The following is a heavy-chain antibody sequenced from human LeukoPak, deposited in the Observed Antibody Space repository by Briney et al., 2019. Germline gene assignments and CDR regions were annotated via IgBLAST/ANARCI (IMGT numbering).Heavy chain of an antibody. D-gene: IGHD3-10*01. Sequence: ASVKVSCKASGYTFTSYDINWVRQATGQGLEWVGWMSPNSGNTGYAQKFQGRVTMTRNTSISTAYMELSSLRSEDTAVYYCARSGTPGYYYYGMDVWGQGTTVTVSS. CDR2: MSPNSGNT. CDR1: GYTFTSYD. CDR3: ARSGTPGYYYYGMDV. J-gene: IGHJ6*02. V-gene: IGHV1-8*01.